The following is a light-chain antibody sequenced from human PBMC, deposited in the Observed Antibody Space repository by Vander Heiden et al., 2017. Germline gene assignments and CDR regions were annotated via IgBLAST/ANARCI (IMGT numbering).Light chain of an antibody. Sequence: ELVMTQSPATLSVSPGETATLSCRASQSVNSSLAWYQQRPDQAPRLLIYGASTRATGIPVRFSGSGSGTEFTLTISSLQSEDVALYYCQQYINWPPARGTFGQGTKLEI. CDR2: GAS. CDR3: QQYINWPPARGT. CDR1: QSVNSS. J-gene: IGKJ2*02. V-gene: IGKV3-15*01.